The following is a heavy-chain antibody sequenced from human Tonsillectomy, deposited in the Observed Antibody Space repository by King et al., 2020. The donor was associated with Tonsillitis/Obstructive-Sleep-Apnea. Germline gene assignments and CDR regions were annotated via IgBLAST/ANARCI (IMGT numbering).Heavy chain of an antibody. CDR1: GFTFRSYF. CDR2: NSYYVTNK. CDR3: ARDHFMDV. V-gene: IGHV3-30*01. Sequence: VQLVESGGGVGQPGRSLRLCCAASGFTFRSYFMHWVRQAPGQVLKWVAANSYYVTNKHYADSVKGRFTISRDNSKNTLFLHLNSLRAEDTAVYYCARDHFMDVWGKGTTVTVSS. J-gene: IGHJ6*03.